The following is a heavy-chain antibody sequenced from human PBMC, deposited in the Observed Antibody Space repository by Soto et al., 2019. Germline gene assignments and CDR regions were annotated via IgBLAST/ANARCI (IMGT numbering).Heavy chain of an antibody. CDR2: INHSGSA. J-gene: IGHJ4*02. CDR1: GESFSGHI. Sequence: SETLCLTCAVYGESFSGHILTWIRQTPGKGLQWIGQINHSGSASYNPSLKSRVTISVHTSNSQFSLELSSVTAADTAVYYCARGLITGSHYSGGWYYFDSWGQGTQVTVSS. CDR3: ARGLITGSHYSGGWYYFDS. V-gene: IGHV4-34*01. D-gene: IGHD6-19*01.